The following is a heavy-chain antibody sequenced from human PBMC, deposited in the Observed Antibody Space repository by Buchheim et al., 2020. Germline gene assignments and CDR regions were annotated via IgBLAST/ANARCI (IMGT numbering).Heavy chain of an antibody. Sequence: QLQLQESGPGLVKPSETLSLTCTVSGGSISSSSYYWGWIRQPPGKGLEWIGSIYYSGSTYYNPSLKSRVTISVDTSKKQFSLKLSSVTAADTAVYYCATIPIYSSGWYEPPDYWGQGTL. CDR2: IYYSGST. CDR1: GGSISSSSYY. CDR3: ATIPIYSSGWYEPPDY. J-gene: IGHJ4*02. D-gene: IGHD6-19*01. V-gene: IGHV4-39*01.